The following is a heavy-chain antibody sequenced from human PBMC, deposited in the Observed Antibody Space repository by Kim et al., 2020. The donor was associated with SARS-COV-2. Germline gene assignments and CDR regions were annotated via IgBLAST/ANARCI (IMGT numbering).Heavy chain of an antibody. D-gene: IGHD1-1*01. CDR3: ARLLEANWFDP. J-gene: IGHJ5*02. CDR2: IYYSGST. V-gene: IGHV4-59*08. Sequence: SETLSLTCTVSGGSISRYYWSWIRQPPGKGLEWIGYIYYSGSTNYNPSLKSRVTISVDTSKNQFSLKLSSVTAADTAVYYCARLLEANWFDPWGQGTLVTVSS. CDR1: GGSISRYY.